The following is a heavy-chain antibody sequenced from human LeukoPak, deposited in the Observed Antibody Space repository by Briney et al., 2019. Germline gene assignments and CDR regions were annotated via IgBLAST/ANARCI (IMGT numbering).Heavy chain of an antibody. CDR1: GFTFSSYS. V-gene: IGHV3-21*01. CDR2: ISSSSSYI. CDR3: ARAPLGYCSSASCYNVAFDI. D-gene: IGHD2-2*02. Sequence: GGSLRLSCAASGFTFSSYSMNWVRQAPGKGLEWVSSISSSSSYIYYADSVKGRFTISRDNAKNSLYLQMNSLRAEDTAVYYCARAPLGYCSSASCYNVAFDIWGQGTMVTVSS. J-gene: IGHJ3*02.